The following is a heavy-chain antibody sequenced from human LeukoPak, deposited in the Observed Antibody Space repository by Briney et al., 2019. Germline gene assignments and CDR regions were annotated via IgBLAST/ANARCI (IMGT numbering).Heavy chain of an antibody. CDR1: GASISSYY. V-gene: IGHV4-4*07. CDR2: IYPSGST. Sequence: SETLSLTCTVSGASISSYYWSWIRQPAGKGLEWIGRIYPSGSTNYNPSLTSRVTMSVDTSKNQFSLKLSSVTAADTAVYFCATYGGAYYAFDVWGQGTMVTVS. D-gene: IGHD1-26*01. J-gene: IGHJ3*01. CDR3: ATYGGAYYAFDV.